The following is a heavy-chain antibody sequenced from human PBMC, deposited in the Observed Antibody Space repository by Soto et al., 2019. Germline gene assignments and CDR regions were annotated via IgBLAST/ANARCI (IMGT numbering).Heavy chain of an antibody. Sequence: VQLLDSGGGLVQPGGSLRLSCAASGFTFSSYAMSWVRQAPGKGLEWVSAISDSGGSTYYADSVKGRFTISRDNPKNTLYLQMNSLTAEDTAVYYCAKPGYLEQWLVRGYFDYWGQGTLVTVSS. D-gene: IGHD6-19*01. CDR2: ISDSGGST. J-gene: IGHJ4*02. CDR3: AKPGYLEQWLVRGYFDY. CDR1: GFTFSSYA. V-gene: IGHV3-23*01.